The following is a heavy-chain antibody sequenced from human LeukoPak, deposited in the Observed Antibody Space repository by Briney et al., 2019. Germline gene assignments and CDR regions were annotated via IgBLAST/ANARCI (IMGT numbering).Heavy chain of an antibody. D-gene: IGHD3-10*01. CDR2: ISAYNGNT. CDR3: ARDFDYYGSGSYDYYFDY. J-gene: IGHJ4*02. Sequence: ASVKVSCKASGYTFTGYYMHWVRQAPGQGLEWMGWISAYNGNTNYAQKLQGRVTMTTDTSTSTAYMELRSLRSDDTAVYYCARDFDYYGSGSYDYYFDYWGQGTLVTVSS. CDR1: GYTFTGYY. V-gene: IGHV1-18*04.